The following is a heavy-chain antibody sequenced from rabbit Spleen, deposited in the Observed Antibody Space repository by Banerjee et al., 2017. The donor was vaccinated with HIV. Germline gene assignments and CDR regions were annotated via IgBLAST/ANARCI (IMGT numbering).Heavy chain of an antibody. CDR2: IYSSSGST. CDR3: ARGDVYGNHGYDL. D-gene: IGHD6-1*01. V-gene: IGHV1S47*01. CDR1: RFDFSSGG. Sequence: QEQLVESGGGLVQPGGSLKLSCKASRFDFSSGGVSWVRQAPGKGLELIACIYSSSGSTWYASWVNGRFTVSSSASLNTLTLRMTSLTAADTATYFCARGDVYGNHGYDLWGPGTLVTVS. J-gene: IGHJ4*01.